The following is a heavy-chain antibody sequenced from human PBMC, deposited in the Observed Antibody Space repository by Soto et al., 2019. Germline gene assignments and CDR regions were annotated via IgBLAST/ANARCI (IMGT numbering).Heavy chain of an antibody. CDR3: ASHPLNWSDADS. J-gene: IGHJ4*02. V-gene: IGHV4-34*01. Sequence: SETLSLTCAVHGGSFSGYYWSWIRQPPGKGLEWIGEINHSGSTNYNPSLKSRLSMSVDTSKNQFSLTMKSVTAADTGVYYCASHPLNWSDADSWGQGVLVTVSS. CDR2: INHSGST. D-gene: IGHD1-1*01. CDR1: GGSFSGYY.